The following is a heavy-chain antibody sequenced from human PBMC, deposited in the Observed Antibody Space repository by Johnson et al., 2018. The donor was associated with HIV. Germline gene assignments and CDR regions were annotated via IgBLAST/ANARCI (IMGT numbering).Heavy chain of an antibody. V-gene: IGHV3-7*01. J-gene: IGHJ3*02. CDR1: GFTFSSYW. Sequence: VQLVESGGGLVQPGGSLRLSCAASGFTFSSYWMSWVRQAPGKGLAWVANIKQDGSNKYYAESLKGRFTISRDNSKNTLYLQMNSLRAEDTAVYYCAKVRGGPPGAFDIWGQGTMVTVSS. CDR2: IKQDGSNK. CDR3: AKVRGGPPGAFDI. D-gene: IGHD3-10*01.